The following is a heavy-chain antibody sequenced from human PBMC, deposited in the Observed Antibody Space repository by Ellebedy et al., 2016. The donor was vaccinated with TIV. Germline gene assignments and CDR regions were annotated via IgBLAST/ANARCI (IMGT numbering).Heavy chain of an antibody. V-gene: IGHV3-33*06. CDR1: GFTFSDYG. D-gene: IGHD1-26*01. CDR2: IWYDGSKK. CDR3: AKEGEWELLNWIGS. J-gene: IGHJ4*02. Sequence: GESLKISCAASGFTFSDYGMHWVRQAPGKGLEWVAVIWYDGSKKYYADSVKGRFTISRDNSKNTLYLQMNSPRAEDTAVYFCAKEGEWELLNWIGSWGQGTLVTVSS.